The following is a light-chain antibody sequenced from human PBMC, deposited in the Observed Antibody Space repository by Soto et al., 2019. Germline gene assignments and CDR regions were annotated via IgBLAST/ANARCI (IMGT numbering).Light chain of an antibody. CDR3: QQYNTYST. V-gene: IGKV1-5*01. Sequence: DIQMTQSPSTLPASLGDRVTIPCRASQNINGCFAWYQQKPGKAPKLLIYDASSLQSGVPPRFSGSGSGTEFTLTIRSLQPDDTATYYCQQYNTYSTFGQGTKVDIK. CDR1: QNINGC. CDR2: DAS. J-gene: IGKJ1*01.